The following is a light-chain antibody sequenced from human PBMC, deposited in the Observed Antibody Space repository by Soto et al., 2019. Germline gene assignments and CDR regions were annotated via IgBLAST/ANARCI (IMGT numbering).Light chain of an antibody. CDR2: GAS. Sequence: EIVLTQSPGTLSLSPGERATLSCRASQSVSSSYLAWYQQKPGQAPRLLIYGASSRATGIPDRFSGSGYGTDFPLTISRLEPEDFAVYYCQQYGSARGSTFGPGTKVDIK. CDR1: QSVSSSY. CDR3: QQYGSARGST. J-gene: IGKJ3*01. V-gene: IGKV3-20*01.